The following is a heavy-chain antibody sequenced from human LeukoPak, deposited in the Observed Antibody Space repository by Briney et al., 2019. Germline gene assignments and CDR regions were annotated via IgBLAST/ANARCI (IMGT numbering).Heavy chain of an antibody. CDR2: ISGYNGYT. V-gene: IGHV1-18*01. CDR1: GYTFSSYG. J-gene: IGHJ4*02. D-gene: IGHD6-13*01. Sequence: VASVKVSCKASGYTFSSYGISWVRQAPGQGLEWMGWISGYNGYTNYAQKFQGRVTMTRDTSISTAYMELSRLRSDDTAVYYCAREPQATSSSWPLGRHWGQGTLVTVSS. CDR3: AREPQATSSSWPLGRH.